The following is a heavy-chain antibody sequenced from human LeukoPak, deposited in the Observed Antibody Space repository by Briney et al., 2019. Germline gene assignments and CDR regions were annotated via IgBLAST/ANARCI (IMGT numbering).Heavy chain of an antibody. Sequence: ASVKVSCKASGYTFTSYGISWVRQAPGQGLEWMGWISAYNGNTNYAQKLQGRVTMTTGTSTSTAYMELRSLRSDDTAVYYCARDAGYDDILTGYYRDFDYWGQGTLVTVSS. CDR2: ISAYNGNT. V-gene: IGHV1-18*01. CDR3: ARDAGYDDILTGYYRDFDY. D-gene: IGHD3-9*01. J-gene: IGHJ4*02. CDR1: GYTFTSYG.